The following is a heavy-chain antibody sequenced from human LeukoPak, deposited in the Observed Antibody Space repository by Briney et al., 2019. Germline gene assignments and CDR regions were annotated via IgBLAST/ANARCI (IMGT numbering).Heavy chain of an antibody. Sequence: PGRTLRLSCAASGFTFSSYWMTWVRQAPGKGLEWVASIKQDGNEKYYVDSVKGRSTISRDNARNSLYLQMSSLRADDTAVYYCARDGAFRLYDYWGQGTLVSVPA. D-gene: IGHD3-3*02. V-gene: IGHV3-7*01. CDR2: IKQDGNEK. CDR3: ARDGAFRLYDY. J-gene: IGHJ4*02. CDR1: GFTFSSYW.